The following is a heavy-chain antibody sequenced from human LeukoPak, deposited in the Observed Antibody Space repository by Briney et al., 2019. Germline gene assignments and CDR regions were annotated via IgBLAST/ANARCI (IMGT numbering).Heavy chain of an antibody. CDR1: GFTFGDYA. V-gene: IGHV3-49*03. CDR2: IRSKAYGGTT. D-gene: IGHD4-17*01. J-gene: IGHJ4*02. CDR3: TRDQGGYGDYGDY. Sequence: GRSLRLSCTASGFTFGDYAMSWFRQAPGKGLEWVGFIRSKAYGGTTEYAASEKGRFTISRDDSKSIAYLQMNSLKTEDTAVYYCTRDQGGYGDYGDYWGQGTLVTVSS.